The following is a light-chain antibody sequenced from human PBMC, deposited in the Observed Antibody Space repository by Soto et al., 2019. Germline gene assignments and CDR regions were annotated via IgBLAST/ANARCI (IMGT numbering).Light chain of an antibody. CDR1: SSDVGIYNY. V-gene: IGLV2-11*01. CDR3: CSYAGSYTFVV. J-gene: IGLJ3*02. CDR2: DVS. Sequence: QSALTQPRSVSGSPGQSVTISCTGTSSDVGIYNYVSWYQHHPGKAPKLMIYDVSKRPSGVPDRFSGSKSGNTASLTISGLQAEDEADYYCCSYAGSYTFVVFGGETKLTVL.